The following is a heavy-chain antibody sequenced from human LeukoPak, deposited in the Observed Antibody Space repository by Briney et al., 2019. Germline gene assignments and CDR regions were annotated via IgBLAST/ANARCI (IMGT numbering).Heavy chain of an antibody. J-gene: IGHJ5*02. V-gene: IGHV1-46*01. CDR1: GYTFTSNH. D-gene: IGHD6-13*01. CDR3: AKLAASETGEGS. Sequence: ATVTVYCTASGYTFTSNHIHCVRQAPGQGLEWMGVINPSGDSTSYAQKFQGRVTMTRDTFTSTVYMELSSLRSEDTAIYYCAKLAASETGEGSWGQGTLVTVSS. CDR2: INPSGDST.